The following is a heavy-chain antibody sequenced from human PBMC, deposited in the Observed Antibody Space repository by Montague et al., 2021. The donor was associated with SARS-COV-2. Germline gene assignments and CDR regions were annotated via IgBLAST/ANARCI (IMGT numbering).Heavy chain of an antibody. V-gene: IGHV3-7*01. CDR2: VKQDGSEK. CDR1: GFTFSSYW. J-gene: IGHJ6*02. Sequence: SLRLSCAASGFTFSSYWMSWVRQAPGKGLEWVANVKQDGSEKYYVDSVKGRFTISRDNAKNSLYLQMNSLRAEDTAVYYCARDSFWSSYYTDYYGMDVWGQGTTVIVSS. CDR3: ARDSFWSSYYTDYYGMDV. D-gene: IGHD3-3*01.